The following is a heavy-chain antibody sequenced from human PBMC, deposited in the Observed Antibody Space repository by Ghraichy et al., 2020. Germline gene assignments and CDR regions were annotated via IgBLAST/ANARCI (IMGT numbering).Heavy chain of an antibody. CDR2: ISAFNGFT. CDR1: GYTFTTYG. Sequence: ASVKVSCKASGYTFTTYGINWVRQAPGQGLEWMGWISAFNGFTKSAQNLQGRVTMTTDTSTSTAYMELRSLRSDDTAVYYCARYYYYDINGFYYMDYWGQGTLVTVSS. CDR3: ARYYYYDINGFYYMDY. J-gene: IGHJ4*02. D-gene: IGHD3-22*01. V-gene: IGHV1-18*01.